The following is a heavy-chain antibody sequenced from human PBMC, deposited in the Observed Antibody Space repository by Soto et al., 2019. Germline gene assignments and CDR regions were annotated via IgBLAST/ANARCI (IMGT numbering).Heavy chain of an antibody. V-gene: IGHV3-33*01. Sequence: QEQLVESGGGAVEPGTSLRLSCAATGFSFGYFGMHWVRQAPGKGLEWVAIIWYDGSNENYVQSVKGRLTVSRDNSKNILYWKMNSLRAEDTAVYYWARDLTRGYPHAMDVWGRGTTVTVSS. CDR1: GFSFGYFG. CDR2: IWYDGSNE. J-gene: IGHJ6*02. D-gene: IGHD2-15*01. CDR3: ARDLTRGYPHAMDV.